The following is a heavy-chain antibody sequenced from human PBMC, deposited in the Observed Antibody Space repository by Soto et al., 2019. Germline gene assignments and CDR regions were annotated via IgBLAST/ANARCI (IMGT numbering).Heavy chain of an antibody. CDR3: ACELGATLDSSNYYYYGMDV. Sequence: NPSETLSLTCAVSGYSISSGYYWGWIRQPPGKGLEWIGSIYHSGSTYYNPSLKSRVTISVDTSKNQFSLKLSSVTAADTAVYYCACELGATLDSSNYYYYGMDVWGQGTTVTVSS. J-gene: IGHJ6*02. CDR1: GYSISSGYY. CDR2: IYHSGST. V-gene: IGHV4-38-2*01. D-gene: IGHD1-26*01.